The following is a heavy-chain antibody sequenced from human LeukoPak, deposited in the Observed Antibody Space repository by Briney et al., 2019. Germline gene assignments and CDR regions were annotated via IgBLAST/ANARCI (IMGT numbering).Heavy chain of an antibody. V-gene: IGHV3-7*01. D-gene: IGHD3-22*01. J-gene: IGHJ4*02. CDR3: SRSAYYDGSGNYYDY. CDR1: GFTFSSNW. CDR2: IKPDGSAE. Sequence: GGSLRLSCATSGFTFSSNWMSWVRHVPGRGLDWVANIKPDGSAEYYAASVKGRFTVSRDNAKNSLYLRMNSLRVEDTAVYYCSRSAYYDGSGNYYDYWGQGTLVTVSS.